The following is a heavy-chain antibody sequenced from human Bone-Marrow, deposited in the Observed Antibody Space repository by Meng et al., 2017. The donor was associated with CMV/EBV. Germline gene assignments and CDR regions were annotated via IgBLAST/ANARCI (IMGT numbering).Heavy chain of an antibody. V-gene: IGHV3-15*01. CDR1: GFTFSNGW. CDR3: TTGGVVPAPIGPDY. D-gene: IGHD2-2*01. Sequence: GESLKISWAASGFTFSNGWMSWVRQAPGKGLEWVGGIKSKTDGGTTDYAAPVKGRFTISGDDSKNTLYLQMNSLKTEDTAVYYCTTGGVVPAPIGPDYWGQGTLVTVSS. J-gene: IGHJ4*02. CDR2: IKSKTDGGTT.